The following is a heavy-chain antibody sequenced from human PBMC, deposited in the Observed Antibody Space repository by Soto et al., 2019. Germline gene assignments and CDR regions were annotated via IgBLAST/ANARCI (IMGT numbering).Heavy chain of an antibody. V-gene: IGHV4-34*01. J-gene: IGHJ6*03. CDR1: GGSFSGYY. D-gene: IGHD3-16*01. Sequence: SETLSLTCAVYGGSFSGYYWSWIRQPPGKGLEWIGEINHSGSTNYNPSLKSRVTISVDTSKNQFSLKLSSVTAADTAVYYCARGLQTGLGYYYYMDVWGKGTTVTSP. CDR3: ARGLQTGLGYYYYMDV. CDR2: INHSGST.